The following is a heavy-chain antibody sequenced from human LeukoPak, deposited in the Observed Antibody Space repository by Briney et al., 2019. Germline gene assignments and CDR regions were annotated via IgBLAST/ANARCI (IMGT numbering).Heavy chain of an antibody. CDR2: ISGSGGST. V-gene: IGHV3-23*01. CDR1: GFTFSSYA. D-gene: IGHD2-15*01. CDR3: AKDCSGGSCYSPADDY. Sequence: PGGSLRLSCAASGFTFSSYAMSWVRQAPGKGLEWVSAISGSGGSTYYADSVKGRFTISRDNSKNTLYLQMNSLRAEDTAVYYCAKDCSGGSCYSPADDYWGQGTLVTVSS. J-gene: IGHJ4*02.